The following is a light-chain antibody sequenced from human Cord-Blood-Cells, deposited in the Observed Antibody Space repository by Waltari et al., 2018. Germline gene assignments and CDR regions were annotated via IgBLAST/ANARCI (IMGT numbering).Light chain of an antibody. CDR2: DAS. V-gene: IGKV3D-11*01. CDR3: QQRSNWWT. Sequence: EIVLTQSPATLSLSPGERATLSCRASQGVSSYLAWYQQKPGQAPRLLIYDASNRATGIPARCSGSGPGTDFTLTISSLEPEDFAVYYCQQRSNWWTFGQGTKVEIK. J-gene: IGKJ1*01. CDR1: QGVSSY.